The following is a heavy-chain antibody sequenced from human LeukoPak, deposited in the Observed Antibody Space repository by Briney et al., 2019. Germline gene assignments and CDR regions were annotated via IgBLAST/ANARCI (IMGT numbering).Heavy chain of an antibody. CDR1: GGSFSGYY. Sequence: SETLSLTCAVYGGSFSGYYWSWIRQPPGKGLEWIGEINHSGSTNYNPSLKSRVTISVDTSKNQFSLKLSSVTAADTAVYYYARGPLAARPFDYWGQGTLVTVSS. CDR3: ARGPLAARPFDY. J-gene: IGHJ4*02. V-gene: IGHV4-34*01. D-gene: IGHD6-6*01. CDR2: INHSGST.